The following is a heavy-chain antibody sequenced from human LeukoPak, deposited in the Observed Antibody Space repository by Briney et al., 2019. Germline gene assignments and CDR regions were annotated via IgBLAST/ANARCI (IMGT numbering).Heavy chain of an antibody. CDR2: ISYDGSNT. CDR3: AREGAGGFDY. CDR1: GFTFSSYA. J-gene: IGHJ4*02. D-gene: IGHD4-23*01. V-gene: IGHV3-30*04. Sequence: GGSLRLSCAASGFTFSSYAMHWVRQAPGKGLEWVAVISYDGSNTYYADSVKGRFTVSRDNSKNTLYLQINSLRAEDTAVYYCAREGAGGFDYWGQGTLVTVSS.